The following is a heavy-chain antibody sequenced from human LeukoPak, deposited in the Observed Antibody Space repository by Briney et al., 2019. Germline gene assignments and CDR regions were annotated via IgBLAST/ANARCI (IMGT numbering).Heavy chain of an antibody. D-gene: IGHD1-7*01. V-gene: IGHV1-2*02. Sequence: ASVKVSCKASGYTFTTYYMHWVRQAPGQGLEWMGWIYPKNGVTNYAQKFQGRVTMTRDTSIGIVDMEMSRLRPDDTAVYYCVRENWYYDYWGQGTLVTVSS. CDR3: VRENWYYDY. J-gene: IGHJ4*02. CDR1: GYTFTTYY. CDR2: IYPKNGVT.